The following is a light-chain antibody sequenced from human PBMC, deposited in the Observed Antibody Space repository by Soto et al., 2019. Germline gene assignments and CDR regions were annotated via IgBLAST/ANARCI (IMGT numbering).Light chain of an antibody. J-gene: IGKJ5*01. CDR1: QGIRSS. Sequence: DIHMTQSPSSLSASVGDRVTITCRASQGIRSSLAWFQQKPETAPKSLIYDASSLHSGVPSRFSAAGSGTEFTLTINSLQPEDFATYYCHQYQAYPITVGQGTRLESK. CDR3: HQYQAYPIT. CDR2: DAS. V-gene: IGKV1D-16*01.